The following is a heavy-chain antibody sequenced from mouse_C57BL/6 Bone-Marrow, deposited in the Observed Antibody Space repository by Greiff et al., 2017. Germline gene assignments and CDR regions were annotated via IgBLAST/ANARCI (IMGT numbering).Heavy chain of an antibody. Sequence: EVQLQQSGAELVRPGASVQLSCTASGFNIKDDYMHWVKQRPEQGLEWIGWIDPENGDTEYASKFQGKTTITADTSSNTAYLQLSSLTSEDTAVYYCTTITTVVAPFDYWGQGTTLTVSS. CDR1: GFNIKDDY. J-gene: IGHJ2*01. V-gene: IGHV14-4*01. CDR2: IDPENGDT. CDR3: TTITTVVAPFDY. D-gene: IGHD1-1*01.